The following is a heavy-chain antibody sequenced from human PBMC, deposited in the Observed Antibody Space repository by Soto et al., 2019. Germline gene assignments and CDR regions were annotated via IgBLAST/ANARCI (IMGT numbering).Heavy chain of an antibody. CDR1: GYTFTGYY. CDR3: ARSDSSGFYYGMDV. CDR2: INPNSGGT. V-gene: IGHV1-2*04. J-gene: IGHJ6*02. D-gene: IGHD3-22*01. Sequence: ASVKVSCKASGYTFTGYYMHWVRQAPGQGLEWMGWINPNSGGTNYAQKFQGWVTMTRDTSISTAYMELSRLRSDDTAVYYCARSDSSGFYYGMDVWGQGTTVTVSS.